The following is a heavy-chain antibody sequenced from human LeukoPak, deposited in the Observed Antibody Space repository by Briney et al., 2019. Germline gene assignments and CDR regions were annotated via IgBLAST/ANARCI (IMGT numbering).Heavy chain of an antibody. D-gene: IGHD6-13*01. Sequence: SETLSLTCTVSGDSVSGYYWSGIRQPAGKGLEWIGRMHFSGSTNYNPSLKSRVTMSGDTSKNQFSLKVSSVTAADTAVYYCVKRVTVAAGQRAFDYWGQGTLVTVSS. CDR1: GDSVSGYY. J-gene: IGHJ4*02. CDR2: MHFSGST. CDR3: VKRVTVAAGQRAFDY. V-gene: IGHV4-4*07.